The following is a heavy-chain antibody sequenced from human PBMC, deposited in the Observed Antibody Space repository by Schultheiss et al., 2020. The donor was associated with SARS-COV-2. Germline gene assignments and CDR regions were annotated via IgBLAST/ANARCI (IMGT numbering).Heavy chain of an antibody. J-gene: IGHJ5*02. CDR1: GGSISSYY. CDR2: IYYSGST. Sequence: SETLSLTCTVSGGSISSYYWSWIRQPPGKGLEWIGYIYYSGSTNYNPSLKSRVTISVDTSKNQFSLKLSSVTAADTAVYYCARGITIFGNWFDPWGQGTLVTVSS. D-gene: IGHD3-3*01. CDR3: ARGITIFGNWFDP. V-gene: IGHV4-59*01.